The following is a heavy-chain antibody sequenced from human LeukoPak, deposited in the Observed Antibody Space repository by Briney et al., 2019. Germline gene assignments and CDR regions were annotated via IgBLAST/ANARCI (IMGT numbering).Heavy chain of an antibody. J-gene: IGHJ6*02. D-gene: IGHD3-16*01. Sequence: TSETLSLTCSVSGGSISGHYWTWMRQPPGKGLEWIGQIHYTGKPDYNPSLKSRITISVDTSKNQVSLQVSSVTAADSAIYCCLRFGVDYDMDVWGHGTTVTVSS. CDR3: LRFGVDYDMDV. CDR2: IHYTGKP. CDR1: GGSISGHY. V-gene: IGHV4-59*11.